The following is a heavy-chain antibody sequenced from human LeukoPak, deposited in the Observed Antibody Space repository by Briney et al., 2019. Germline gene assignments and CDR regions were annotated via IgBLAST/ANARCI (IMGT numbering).Heavy chain of an antibody. CDR3: ARQGGIWFGDEEGMDV. V-gene: IGHV4-34*01. CDR1: GGSFSGYY. Sequence: SETLSLTCAVYGGSFSGYYWSWIRQPPGKGLEWIGEIDHSGSTNYNPSLKSRVTISVDRSKNQFSLKLSSVTAADTAVYYCARQGGIWFGDEEGMDVWGQGTTVTVSS. D-gene: IGHD3-10*01. CDR2: IDHSGST. J-gene: IGHJ6*02.